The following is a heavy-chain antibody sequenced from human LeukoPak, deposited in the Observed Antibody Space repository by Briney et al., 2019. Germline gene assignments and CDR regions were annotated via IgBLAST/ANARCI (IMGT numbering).Heavy chain of an antibody. CDR2: IRYDGSNK. CDR1: GFTFSSYG. V-gene: IGHV3-30*02. D-gene: IGHD1-26*01. J-gene: IGHJ6*03. Sequence: GGSLRLSCAASGFTFSSYGMHWVRQAPGKGLEWVAFIRYDGSNKYYADSVKGRFTISRDNSKNTLYLQMNSLRGEDTAVYYCAKDGDTMSGTYYYDMDVWGKGTTVTIS. CDR3: AKDGDTMSGTYYYDMDV.